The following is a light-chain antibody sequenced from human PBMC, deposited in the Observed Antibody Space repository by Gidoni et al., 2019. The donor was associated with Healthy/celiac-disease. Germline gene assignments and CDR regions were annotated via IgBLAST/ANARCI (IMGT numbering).Light chain of an antibody. CDR3: QQSYSTPLT. CDR2: AAS. V-gene: IGKV1-39*01. Sequence: DIQMTQSPSSLSASVGDRVTITCRASQRISSYLNWYQQKPGKAPKLLIYAASSLHSGVPSRFSGSGSGTDFTLPLSSLQPEDFATYYCQQSYSTPLTFGGGTKVEIK. CDR1: QRISSY. J-gene: IGKJ4*01.